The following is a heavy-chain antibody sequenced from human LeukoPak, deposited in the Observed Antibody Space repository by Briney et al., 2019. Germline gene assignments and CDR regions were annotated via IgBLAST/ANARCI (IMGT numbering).Heavy chain of an antibody. CDR2: ITGGGDVT. V-gene: IGHV3-23*01. Sequence: GASLRLSCAASGVTFSNYAMNWVRQAPGKGLEWVSGITGGGDVTYYTDSVKGRFTISRDNSKNTLYLQMNSLRVEDTAVYYCAKGLGWNFRRGWAYYFDFWGQGTLVTVSS. D-gene: IGHD1-7*01. J-gene: IGHJ4*02. CDR3: AKGLGWNFRRGWAYYFDF. CDR1: GVTFSNYA.